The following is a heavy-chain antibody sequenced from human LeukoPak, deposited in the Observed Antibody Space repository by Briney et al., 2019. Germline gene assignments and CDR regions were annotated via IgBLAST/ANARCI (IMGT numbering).Heavy chain of an antibody. CDR1: GFNFSSYW. CDR2: LDSDGSMT. D-gene: IGHD3-3*01. J-gene: IGHJ3*02. Sequence: GGSLRLLCAASGFNFSSYWLNWVPQAPGKGLVWVSRLDSDGSMTTYADSVEGRFTICRDNAKNTLYLQMNSLRAEDTAVYYCARGFTIFGVVNDGFDIWGQGRKVTVSS. V-gene: IGHV3-74*01. CDR3: ARGFTIFGVVNDGFDI.